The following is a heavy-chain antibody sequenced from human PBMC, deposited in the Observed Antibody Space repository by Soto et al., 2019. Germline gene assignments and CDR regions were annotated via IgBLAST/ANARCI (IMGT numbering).Heavy chain of an antibody. J-gene: IGHJ4*02. Sequence: SETLSLTCTVSGGSVTNSSYYWGWIRQSPGKGLEWIGSVYYRGRSYSKSSVKSRVTISVDTSKNRFSLSLNSVTASDTAVYFCVSQRTTVPTQAYFDYWRPGALVTVSS. CDR1: GGSVTNSSYY. CDR2: VYYRGRS. D-gene: IGHD4-17*01. CDR3: VSQRTTVPTQAYFDY. V-gene: IGHV4-39*01.